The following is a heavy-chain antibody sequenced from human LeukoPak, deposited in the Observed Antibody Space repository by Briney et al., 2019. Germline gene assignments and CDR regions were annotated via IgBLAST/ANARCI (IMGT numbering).Heavy chain of an antibody. V-gene: IGHV1-8*03. Sequence: ASVKVSCEASGYTFTSYDINWVRQATGQGLEWMGWMNPNSGNTGYAQKFQGRVTITRNTSISTAYMGLSSLRSEDTAVYYCARNLLDYYDSSESSDSGGYYFDYWGQGTLVTVSS. CDR2: MNPNSGNT. CDR3: ARNLLDYYDSSESSDSGGYYFDY. CDR1: GYTFTSYD. J-gene: IGHJ4*02. D-gene: IGHD3-22*01.